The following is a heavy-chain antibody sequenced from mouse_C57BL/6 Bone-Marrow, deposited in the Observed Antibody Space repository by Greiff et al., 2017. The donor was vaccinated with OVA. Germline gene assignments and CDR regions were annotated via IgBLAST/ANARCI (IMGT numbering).Heavy chain of an antibody. CDR2: IYPRSGNT. V-gene: IGHV1-81*01. CDR1: GYTFTSYG. D-gene: IGHD1-1*01. Sequence: QVQLQQSGAELARPGASVKLSCKASGYTFTSYGISWVKRRTGRGLEWIGEIYPRSGNTYYNEKFKGKATLTADKSSSTAYMELRSLTSEDSAVYFCAREDYGSSYDWYFDVWGTGTTVTVSS. J-gene: IGHJ1*03. CDR3: AREDYGSSYDWYFDV.